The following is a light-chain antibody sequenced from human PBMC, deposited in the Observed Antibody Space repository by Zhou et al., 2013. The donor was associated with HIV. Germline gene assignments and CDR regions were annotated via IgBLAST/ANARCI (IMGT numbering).Light chain of an antibody. CDR3: QQYNSFCWT. V-gene: IGKV1-5*03. J-gene: IGKJ1*01. CDR2: KAS. Sequence: DIQMTQSPSPLSASIGDRVTITCRASHNINTYLAWYQQKAGKAPKLLIYKASTLETGVPSRFTGSGSGTEFTLTINGVQPDDLATYYCQQYNSFCWTFGQGT. CDR1: HNINTY.